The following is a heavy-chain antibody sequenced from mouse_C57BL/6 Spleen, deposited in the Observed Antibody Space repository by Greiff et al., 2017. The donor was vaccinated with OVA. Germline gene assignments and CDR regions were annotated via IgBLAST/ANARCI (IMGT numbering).Heavy chain of an antibody. Sequence: DVKLQESGAELVRPGASVKLSCTASGFNIKDDYMHWVKQRPEQGLEWIGWIDPENGDTEYASKFQGKATITADTSSNTAYLQLSSLTSEDTAVYYCTTLSSGYLGYWGQGTTLTVSS. CDR2: IDPENGDT. CDR3: TTLSSGYLGY. J-gene: IGHJ2*01. V-gene: IGHV14-4*01. D-gene: IGHD3-2*02. CDR1: GFNIKDDY.